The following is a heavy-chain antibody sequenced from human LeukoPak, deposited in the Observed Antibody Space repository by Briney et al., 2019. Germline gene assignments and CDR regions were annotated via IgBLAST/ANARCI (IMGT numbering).Heavy chain of an antibody. CDR3: ARDGEYSYGYGFDY. D-gene: IGHD5-18*01. V-gene: IGHV3-66*01. CDR1: GFSVNNLY. CDR2: IYSGDRT. J-gene: IGHJ4*02. Sequence: PGGSLRLSCAASGFSVNNLYMSWVRQAPGKGLEWASVIYSGDRTYYADSVKGRFTISRDTSKNTVYLQMNSLRPEETAVYYCARDGEYSYGYGFDYWGQGTLVTVSS.